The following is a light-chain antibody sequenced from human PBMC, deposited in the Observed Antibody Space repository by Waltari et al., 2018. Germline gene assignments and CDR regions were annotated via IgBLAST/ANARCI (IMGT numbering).Light chain of an antibody. J-gene: IGKJ2*01. CDR3: QQSKSIPYT. V-gene: IGKV1-39*01. CDR1: QSINNY. CDR2: SAS. Sequence: IHMTQSPSSLSASVGDRVPITCRARQSINNYLNWYQQKPGKAPKVLIQSASGVQSRVPSRFSGRGFGTDFTLTISSLQPEDFATYYCQQSKSIPYTFGQGTKVEIK.